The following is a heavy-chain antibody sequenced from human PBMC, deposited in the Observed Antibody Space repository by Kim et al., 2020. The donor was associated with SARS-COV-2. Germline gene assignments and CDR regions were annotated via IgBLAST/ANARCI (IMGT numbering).Heavy chain of an antibody. CDR2: IYSGDKT. CDR3: ATNLAAAGVV. Sequence: GGSLRLSCAASGFTVSSNYMSWLRQAPGKGLEWLSVIYSGDKTYYVESVKGRLTISRDNSKNTLYLQMSSLRVEDTDVYYCATNLAAAGVVWGQGTLVTV. D-gene: IGHD6-13*01. V-gene: IGHV3-66*01. CDR1: GFTVSSNY. J-gene: IGHJ4*02.